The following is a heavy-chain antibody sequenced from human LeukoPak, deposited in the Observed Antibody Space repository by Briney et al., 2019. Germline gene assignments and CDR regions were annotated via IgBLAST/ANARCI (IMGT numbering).Heavy chain of an antibody. Sequence: ASETLSLTCTVSGYSIRSGYYWAWIRQPPGKGLEWIGYIYHSGSTYYNPSLKSRVTISVDRSKNQFSLKLSSVTAADTAVYYCARAVELLFDYWGQGTLVTVSS. V-gene: IGHV4-38-2*02. CDR2: IYHSGST. CDR1: GYSIRSGYY. D-gene: IGHD1-7*01. CDR3: ARAVELLFDY. J-gene: IGHJ4*02.